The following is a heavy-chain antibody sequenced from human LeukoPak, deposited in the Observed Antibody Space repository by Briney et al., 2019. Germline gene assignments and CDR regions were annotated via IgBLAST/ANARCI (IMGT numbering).Heavy chain of an antibody. D-gene: IGHD4-17*01. J-gene: IGHJ4*02. CDR3: AKNYGDYVGWVVDY. V-gene: IGHV3-23*01. CDR2: ISGSGGST. CDR1: GFTFSSYA. Sequence: GGSLRLSCAASGFTFSSYAMSWVRLAPGKGLEWVSAISGSGGSTYYADSVKGRFTISRDNSKNTLYLQMNSLRAEDTAVYYCAKNYGDYVGWVVDYWGQGPLVTVSS.